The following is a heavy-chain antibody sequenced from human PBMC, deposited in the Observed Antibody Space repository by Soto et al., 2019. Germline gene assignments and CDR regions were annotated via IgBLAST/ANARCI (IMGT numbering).Heavy chain of an antibody. D-gene: IGHD3-9*01. Sequence: ASVKVSCKASGYTFTGYYMHWVRQAPGQGLEWMGWINPNSGGTNYAQKFQGRVTMTRDTSISTAYMELSRLRSDDTAVYSCPSQNYDILTGYPYGMDVWGQGTTVTVSS. CDR1: GYTFTGYY. CDR3: PSQNYDILTGYPYGMDV. CDR2: INPNSGGT. J-gene: IGHJ6*02. V-gene: IGHV1-2*02.